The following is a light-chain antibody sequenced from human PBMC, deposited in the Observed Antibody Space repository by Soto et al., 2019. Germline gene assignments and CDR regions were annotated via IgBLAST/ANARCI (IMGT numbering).Light chain of an antibody. J-gene: IGKJ1*01. CDR1: QSLLHSNGYNY. CDR3: MQALQTPWT. Sequence: DIVMTQSPLSLPVTPGEPASISCRSSQSLLHSNGYNYLDWYLQKPGQSPQLLIYLGSNRASGVXDXXSGSGSGTDFTLKISRVEADDVGVYYCMQALQTPWTFGQGTKVEIK. V-gene: IGKV2-28*01. CDR2: LGS.